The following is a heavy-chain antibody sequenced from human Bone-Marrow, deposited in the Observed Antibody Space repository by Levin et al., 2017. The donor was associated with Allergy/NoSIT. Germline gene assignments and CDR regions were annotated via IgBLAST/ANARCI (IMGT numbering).Heavy chain of an antibody. CDR3: AKDRSHRTVTTRGRWFDP. Sequence: GGSLRLSCAASGFTFSSYAMSWVRQAPGKGLEWVSAISGSGGSTYYADSVKGRFTISRDNSKNTLYLQMNSLRAEDTAVYYCAKDRSHRTVTTRGRWFDPWGQGTLVTVSS. V-gene: IGHV3-23*01. CDR1: GFTFSSYA. J-gene: IGHJ5*02. D-gene: IGHD4-17*01. CDR2: ISGSGGST.